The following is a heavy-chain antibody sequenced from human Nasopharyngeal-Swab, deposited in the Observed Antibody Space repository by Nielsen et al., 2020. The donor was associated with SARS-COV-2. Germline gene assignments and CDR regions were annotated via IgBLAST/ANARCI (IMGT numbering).Heavy chain of an antibody. D-gene: IGHD3-9*01. CDR2: INHRGNT. J-gene: IGHJ4*02. CDR1: GFSIISNHC. Sequence: SETLSLTCNVSGFSIISNHCWGWIRQSPGKRLEWIATINHRGNTYYNPSLESRVTISADTSKDHFFLRVTSVTAADTAVYYCVRLYYDLLTGYFSVGGNFDYWGPGTLVTVSS. CDR3: VRLYYDLLTGYFSVGGNFDY. V-gene: IGHV4-38-2*02.